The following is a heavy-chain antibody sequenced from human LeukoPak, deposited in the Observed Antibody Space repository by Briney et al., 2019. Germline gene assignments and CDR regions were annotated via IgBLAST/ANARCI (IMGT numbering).Heavy chain of an antibody. Sequence: GESLKISCKGSGYSFTSYWTGWVRQMPGKGLEWMGIIYPGDSDTRYSPSFQGQVTISADKSISTAYLQWSSLKASDTAMYYCARHSPERETPNYYYCGMDVWGQGTTVTVSS. CDR3: ARHSPERETPNYYYCGMDV. V-gene: IGHV5-51*01. J-gene: IGHJ6*02. CDR2: IYPGDSDT. D-gene: IGHD1-1*01. CDR1: GYSFTSYW.